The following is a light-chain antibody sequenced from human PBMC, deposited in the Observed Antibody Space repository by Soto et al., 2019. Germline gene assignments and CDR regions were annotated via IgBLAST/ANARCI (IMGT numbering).Light chain of an antibody. Sequence: DIQMTQSPSSLSASVGDRVTITCQASQGISSYLNWYQQKPGKAPKLLIYDASSLETGVPSRFSGSGSGTDFTFTISSLQPEDFATYYCQQSYSPLPTFGQGTRLEIK. CDR1: QGISSY. CDR2: DAS. V-gene: IGKV1-33*01. CDR3: QQSYSPLPT. J-gene: IGKJ5*01.